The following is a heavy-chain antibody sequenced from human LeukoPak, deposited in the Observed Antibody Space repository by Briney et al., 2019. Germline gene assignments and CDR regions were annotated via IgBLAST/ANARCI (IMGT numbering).Heavy chain of an antibody. D-gene: IGHD3-22*01. CDR2: ISGSGDST. Sequence: GGSLRLSCAASGFTFSSYAMSWVRQAPGKGLEWVSVISGSGDSTYYVDSVKGRFTISRDNSKNTLYLQMNSLRAEDTAVYYCAGVPNYYDSSGHHNVYFDYWGQGTLVTVSS. J-gene: IGHJ4*02. CDR3: AGVPNYYDSSGHHNVYFDY. V-gene: IGHV3-23*01. CDR1: GFTFSSYA.